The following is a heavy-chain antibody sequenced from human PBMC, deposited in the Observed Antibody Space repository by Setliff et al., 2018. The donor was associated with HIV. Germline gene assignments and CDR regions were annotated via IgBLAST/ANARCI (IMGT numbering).Heavy chain of an antibody. V-gene: IGHV4-34*01. Sequence: SETLSLTCAVYGGSFSDYYWSWIRQPPGKGLEWIGEINHSGSTNYNPSLKRRVTISVDTSKNQFSLKLNSVTAADTAVYYCARVRLELRQYWFDSWGQGGPVTVSS. J-gene: IGHJ5*01. CDR1: GGSFSDYY. CDR3: ARVRLELRQYWFDS. CDR2: INHSGST. D-gene: IGHD1-7*01.